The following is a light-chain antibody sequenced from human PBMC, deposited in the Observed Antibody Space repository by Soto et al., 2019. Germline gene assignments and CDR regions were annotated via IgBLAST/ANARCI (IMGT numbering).Light chain of an antibody. Sequence: EIVLTQSPATLSLSPGERATLSCRASQSVSSYLAWYQQKPGQAPRLLIYDASNRAPGIPARFSGGGSGTDFTLTISSLEPEDFAVYYCQQRFNWPRFAFGQGTKLEI. CDR1: QSVSSY. CDR3: QQRFNWPRFA. V-gene: IGKV3-11*01. CDR2: DAS. J-gene: IGKJ2*01.